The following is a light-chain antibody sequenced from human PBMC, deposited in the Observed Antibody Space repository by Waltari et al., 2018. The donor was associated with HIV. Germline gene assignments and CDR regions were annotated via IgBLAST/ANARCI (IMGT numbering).Light chain of an antibody. CDR1: SSDVGSYKV. V-gene: IGLV2-23*02. CDR3: CSYAGSTTHV. J-gene: IGLJ1*01. Sequence: QSALTQPASVSGSPGQSITISCTGTSSDVGSYKVVSWYQKHPGKAPKLMIYEVSKRASRGSNRFSGAKSGNTASLTISGLHAEDEADYCCCSYAGSTTHVFGTGTKVTVL. CDR2: EVS.